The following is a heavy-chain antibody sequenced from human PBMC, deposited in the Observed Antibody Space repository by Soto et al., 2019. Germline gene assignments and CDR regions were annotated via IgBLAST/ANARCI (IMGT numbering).Heavy chain of an antibody. Sequence: QVQLVQSGAEVKKPGASVKVSCKASGYTFTSYDINWVRQATGQGLEWMGWMNPNSGNTGYAQKFQGRVTMTRNTSISTAYMELSSLRSEDTAVYYCARAELVVPAAGSGYYYYMDVWGKGTTVTVSS. J-gene: IGHJ6*03. CDR2: MNPNSGNT. D-gene: IGHD2-2*01. CDR3: ARAELVVPAAGSGYYYYMDV. CDR1: GYTFTSYD. V-gene: IGHV1-8*01.